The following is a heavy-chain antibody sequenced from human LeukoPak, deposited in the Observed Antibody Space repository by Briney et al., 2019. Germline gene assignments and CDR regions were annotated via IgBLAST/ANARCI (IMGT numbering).Heavy chain of an antibody. Sequence: PGGSLRLSCAASGFTFSSYGMHWVRQAPGKGLEWVAFIRYDGSNKYYADSVKGRFTISRDNSKNTLYLQMNSLRAEDTAVYYCAKFGYCSGGSCLDYWGQGTLVTVSS. CDR1: GFTFSSYG. CDR2: IRYDGSNK. D-gene: IGHD2-15*01. J-gene: IGHJ4*02. V-gene: IGHV3-30*02. CDR3: AKFGYCSGGSCLDY.